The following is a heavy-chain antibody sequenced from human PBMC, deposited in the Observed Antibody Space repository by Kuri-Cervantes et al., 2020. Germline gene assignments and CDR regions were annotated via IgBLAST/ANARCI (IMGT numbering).Heavy chain of an antibody. V-gene: IGHV4-59*12. Sequence: GSLRLSCTVSGGSISSYYWSWIRQPPGKGLEWIGSIYYSGSTYYNPSLKSRVTISVDTSKNQFSLKLSSVTAADTAVYYCARVIVVVVAATPWGQGTLVTVSS. CDR3: ARVIVVVVAATP. CDR2: IYYSGST. J-gene: IGHJ5*02. CDR1: GGSISSYY. D-gene: IGHD2-15*01.